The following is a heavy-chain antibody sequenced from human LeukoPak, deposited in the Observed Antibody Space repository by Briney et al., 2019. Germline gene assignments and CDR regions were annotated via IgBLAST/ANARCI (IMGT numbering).Heavy chain of an antibody. V-gene: IGHV3-11*01. D-gene: IGHD3-10*01. CDR2: ISSSGSTI. CDR1: GFTFTNYY. CDR3: ARGGWFGELSYYFDY. J-gene: IGHJ4*02. Sequence: GGSLNLSCAASGFTFTNYYVSWIRQAPGKGLKWFSKISSSGSTIYYADSVKGRFTISRDNAKNSLYLQMNSLRAEDTAVYYCARGGWFGELSYYFDYWGQGTLATVSS.